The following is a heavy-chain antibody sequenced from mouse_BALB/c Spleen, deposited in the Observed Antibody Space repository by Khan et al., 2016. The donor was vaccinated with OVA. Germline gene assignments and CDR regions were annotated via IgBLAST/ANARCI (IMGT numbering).Heavy chain of an antibody. Sequence: VRLQQSGAELVKPSPTVSLSCTASGLYIKDTYMHWLKQWPEQGLEWIGRIDPPNGTTKYDPKFQGKATITADTSSNTAYMQLSSLTSEDTADYYCARMARKWGQGTTLTVSS. CDR3: ARMARK. CDR1: GLYIKDTY. J-gene: IGHJ2*01. V-gene: IGHV14-3*02. CDR2: IDPPNGTT.